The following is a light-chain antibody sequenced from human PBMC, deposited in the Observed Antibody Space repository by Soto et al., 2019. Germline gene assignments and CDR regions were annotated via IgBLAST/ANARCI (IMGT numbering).Light chain of an antibody. V-gene: IGKV3-15*01. CDR2: GAS. CDR1: QSVGSN. J-gene: IGKJ2*01. Sequence: EIVMTQSPATLSVSPGERATLSCRASQSVGSNLAWYQQKPGQAPRLLIYGASTRATGIPARFSGSGSGTEFTLTISSLQSEDFAVYYCQQYNNWQGTFGQGTKLEIK. CDR3: QQYNNWQGT.